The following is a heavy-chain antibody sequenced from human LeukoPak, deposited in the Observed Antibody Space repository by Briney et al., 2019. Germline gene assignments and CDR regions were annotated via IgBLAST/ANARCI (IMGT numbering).Heavy chain of an antibody. Sequence: PSETLSLTCAVSGYSISSGYYWGWIRQPPGKGLEWIGSIYHSGSTYYNPSLKSRVTISVDTSKNQFPLTLSSVTAADTAVYYCARHSGDLRFLEWLLDYWGQGTLVTVSS. CDR2: IYHSGST. V-gene: IGHV4-38-2*01. J-gene: IGHJ4*02. D-gene: IGHD3-3*01. CDR3: ARHSGDLRFLEWLLDY. CDR1: GYSISSGYY.